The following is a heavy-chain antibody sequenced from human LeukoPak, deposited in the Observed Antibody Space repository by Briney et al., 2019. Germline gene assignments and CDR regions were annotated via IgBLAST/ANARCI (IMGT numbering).Heavy chain of an antibody. CDR3: ARIGGSGSYSGHYFDH. J-gene: IGHJ4*02. V-gene: IGHV3-23*01. CDR2: ISGSGGST. Sequence: GGSLRLSCAASGFTFSSYVMNWVRQAPGRGLEWVSTISGSGGSTYYADSVKGRFTISRDNSKNTMYLQMNSLRAEDTAVYYCARIGGSGSYSGHYFDHWGQGTLVTVSS. CDR1: GFTFSSYV. D-gene: IGHD3-10*01.